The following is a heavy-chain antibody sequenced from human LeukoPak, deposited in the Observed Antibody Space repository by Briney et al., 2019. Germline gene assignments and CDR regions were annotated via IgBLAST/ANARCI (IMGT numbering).Heavy chain of an antibody. CDR2: IESKTDGGTT. J-gene: IGHJ4*02. D-gene: IGHD2-15*01. CDR1: GLTFSNAW. CDR3: STLAYCSGGRCYGFDY. Sequence: GGSLRLSCVVSGLTFSNAWMTWVRRAPGKGLEWVGRIESKTDGGTTDYAAPVKGRFTISRDDSKNTQYLQMNSLKTEDTAVYYCSTLAYCSGGRCYGFDYWGQGALVTVSS. V-gene: IGHV3-15*04.